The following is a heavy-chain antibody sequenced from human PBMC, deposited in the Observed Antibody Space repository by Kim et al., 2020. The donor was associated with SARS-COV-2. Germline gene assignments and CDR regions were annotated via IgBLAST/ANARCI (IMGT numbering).Heavy chain of an antibody. Sequence: GGSLRLSCVASGFTLNFQSVNWVRQAPGKGLEWVASIESGRDDIYYADSVRGRFTISRDRDQFKSSAYLEMKNMTVDDTATYYCARGLRNYAYKWTWNGVFDRWGQGTVVTVSS. J-gene: IGHJ3*01. CDR1: GFTLNFQS. D-gene: IGHD3-16*01. CDR2: IESGRDDI. CDR3: ARGLRNYAYKWTWNGVFDR. V-gene: IGHV3-21*06.